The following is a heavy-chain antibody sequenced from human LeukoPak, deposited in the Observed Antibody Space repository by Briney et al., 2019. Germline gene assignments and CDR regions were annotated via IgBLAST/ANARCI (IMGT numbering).Heavy chain of an antibody. J-gene: IGHJ5*02. CDR1: GESFSGYY. CDR3: ARGVNYGDYLNWFDP. V-gene: IGHV4-34*01. Sequence: SETLSLTCAVSGESFSGYYWNWIRQPPGKGLEWIGEINHSGSTNYNPSLKSRVTISVDTSKNQFSLKLNSVTAADTAVYHCARGVNYGDYLNWFDPWGQGTPVTVSS. D-gene: IGHD4-17*01. CDR2: INHSGST.